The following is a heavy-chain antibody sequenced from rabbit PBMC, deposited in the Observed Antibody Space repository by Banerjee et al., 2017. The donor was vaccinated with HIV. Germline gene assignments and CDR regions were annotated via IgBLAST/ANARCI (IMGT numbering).Heavy chain of an antibody. V-gene: IGHV1S45*01. Sequence: EESGGDLVKPEGSLTLTCTASGFSFSSSYWICWVRQAPGKGLESIACIYGGTTGATHYASWAKGRFTISKTSSTTVTLQMTSLTAADTATYFCARDLAGAIGWNFNLWGPGTLVTVS. CDR3: ARDLAGAIGWNFNL. CDR1: GFSFSSSYW. CDR2: IYGGTTGAT. J-gene: IGHJ4*01. D-gene: IGHD4-1*01.